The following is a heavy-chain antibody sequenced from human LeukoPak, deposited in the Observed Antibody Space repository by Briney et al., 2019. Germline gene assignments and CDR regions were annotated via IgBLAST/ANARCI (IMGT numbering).Heavy chain of an antibody. CDR2: IYTSGST. CDR3: ASSLDSSGYYYEGGAFDI. Sequence: SQTLSLTCTVSGGSISSGSYYWSWIRQPAGKGLEWIGRIYTSGSTNYNPSLKSRVTISVDTSKNQFSLKLSSVTAADTAVYYCASSLDSSGYYYEGGAFDIWGQGTMVTVSS. D-gene: IGHD3-22*01. CDR1: GGSISSGSYY. V-gene: IGHV4-61*02. J-gene: IGHJ3*02.